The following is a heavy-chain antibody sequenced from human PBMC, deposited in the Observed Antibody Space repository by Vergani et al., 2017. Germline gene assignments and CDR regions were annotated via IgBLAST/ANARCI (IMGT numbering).Heavy chain of an antibody. J-gene: IGHJ4*02. CDR1: GLFFSSYN. CDR2: ISSSSSTI. V-gene: IGHV3-48*01. D-gene: IGHD6-13*01. Sequence: AASGLFFSSYNMNWVRQAPGKGLEWVSYISSSSSTIHYADSVKGRFTISRDNAKNSLFLQMNSLRAEDTAVYYCASASRYSSHYWGQGTLVTVSS. CDR3: ASASRYSSHY.